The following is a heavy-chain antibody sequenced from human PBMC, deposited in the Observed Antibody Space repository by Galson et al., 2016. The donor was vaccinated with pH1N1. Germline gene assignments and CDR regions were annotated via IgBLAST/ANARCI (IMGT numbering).Heavy chain of an antibody. CDR3: ARVGATMPATEVFDM. Sequence: TLSLTCTVSGGSISNDYYYWSWIRQPPGKGVEWIGYIYYSGTTYYNPSLKSRVTITIDTSKNQFSLKVTSVTAADTAVYYCARVGATMPATEVFDMWGQGTMGTVYS. V-gene: IGHV4-30-4*08. J-gene: IGHJ3*02. D-gene: IGHD5-24*01. CDR1: GGSISNDYYY. CDR2: IYYSGTT.